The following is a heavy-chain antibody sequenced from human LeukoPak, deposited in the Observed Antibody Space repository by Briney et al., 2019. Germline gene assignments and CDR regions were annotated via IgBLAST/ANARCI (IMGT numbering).Heavy chain of an antibody. CDR3: ARVQQLEMATSEFIIDY. Sequence: GGSLRLSCAASGFTFSSYWMSWVRQAPGKGLEWVANIKQDGSEKYYVDSVKGRFTISRDNAKNSLYLQMNSLRAEDTAVYYCARVQQLEMATSEFIIDYWGQGTLVTVSS. D-gene: IGHD5-24*01. CDR1: GFTFSSYW. J-gene: IGHJ4*02. CDR2: IKQDGSEK. V-gene: IGHV3-7*01.